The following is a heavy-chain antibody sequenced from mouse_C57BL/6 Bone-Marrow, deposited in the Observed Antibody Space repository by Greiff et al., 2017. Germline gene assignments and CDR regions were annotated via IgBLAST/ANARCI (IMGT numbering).Heavy chain of an antibody. CDR1: GFTFSSYA. V-gene: IGHV5-9-1*02. CDR2: ISSGGDYI. CDR3: TRGAFITTVVATKAMDY. J-gene: IGHJ4*01. Sequence: EVQGVDSGAGLVKPGGSLKLSCAASGFTFSSYAMSWVRQTPEKRLEWVAYISSGGDYIYYADTVKSRFTISSDKARNTLYLQMSSLKSEDTAMYYCTRGAFITTVVATKAMDYWGQGTSVTVSS. D-gene: IGHD1-1*01.